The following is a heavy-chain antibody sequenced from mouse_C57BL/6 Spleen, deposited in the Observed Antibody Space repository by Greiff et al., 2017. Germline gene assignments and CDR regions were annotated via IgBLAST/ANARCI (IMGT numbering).Heavy chain of an antibody. J-gene: IGHJ2*01. CDR3: TRVGQGD. CDR2: IDPETGGT. D-gene: IGHD3-3*01. CDR1: GYTFTDYE. Sequence: QVQLQQSGAELVRPGASVTLSCKASGYTFTDYEMHWVKQTPVHGLEWIGAIDPETGGTAYNQKFKGKAILTADKSSSTAYMELRSLTSEDSAVYYCTRVGQGDWGQGTTLTFYS. V-gene: IGHV1-15*01.